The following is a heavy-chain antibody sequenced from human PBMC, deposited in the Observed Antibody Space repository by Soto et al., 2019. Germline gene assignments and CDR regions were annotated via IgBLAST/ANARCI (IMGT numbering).Heavy chain of an antibody. Sequence: GGSLRLSCAASGFTFSSYAMSWVRQAPGKGLEWVSAISGSGGSAYYADSVKGRFTSSRDNSKNTLYLQMNSLRAEDTAVYYCAKAVAVTRGFLPQFDYWGQGTLVTVSS. CDR3: AKAVAVTRGFLPQFDY. J-gene: IGHJ4*02. V-gene: IGHV3-23*01. CDR2: ISGSGGSA. D-gene: IGHD3-3*01. CDR1: GFTFSSYA.